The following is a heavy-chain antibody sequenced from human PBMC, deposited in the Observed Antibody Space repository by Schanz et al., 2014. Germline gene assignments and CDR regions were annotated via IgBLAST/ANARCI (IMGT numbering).Heavy chain of an antibody. J-gene: IGHJ6*02. D-gene: IGHD3-16*01. Sequence: EVQLVESGGGLVKPGRSLRLSCAASGFTFDNYAMHWVRQAPGKGLEWVSSISWNSGSVAYADSVKGRFTISRDDAKNSLYLQMNSLRAEDTALYYCAKDRQNRVNRVGYYYGMDVWGQGTTVTVSS. V-gene: IGHV3-9*01. CDR3: AKDRQNRVNRVGYYYGMDV. CDR1: GFTFDNYA. CDR2: ISWNSGSV.